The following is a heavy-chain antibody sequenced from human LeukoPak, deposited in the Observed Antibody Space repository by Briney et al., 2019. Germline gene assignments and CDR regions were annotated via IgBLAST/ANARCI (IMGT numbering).Heavy chain of an antibody. J-gene: IGHJ4*02. CDR1: GFTFSSYG. CDR3: TTVGCSGGGCFFFDH. Sequence: GGSLRLSCAASGFTFSSYGMHWVRQAPGKGLEWMAVISYDGSNKYYADSVKGGFTISRDNSKNTQYLQMNSLKAEDTAVYYCTTVGCSGGGCFFFDHWGQGTLVTVSS. D-gene: IGHD2-15*01. CDR2: ISYDGSNK. V-gene: IGHV3-30*03.